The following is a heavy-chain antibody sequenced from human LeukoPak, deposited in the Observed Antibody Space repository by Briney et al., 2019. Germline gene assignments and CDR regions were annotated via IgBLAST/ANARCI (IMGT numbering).Heavy chain of an antibody. V-gene: IGHV3-30*03. J-gene: IGHJ3*01. Sequence: GRSLILSGAASGFTFSSYGMHWVRQAPGKGLEWVALISDDGSNKYYTNSVKGRFTISRDNSKNTLYLQMNSLRAEDTAVYYCATRTSGAFDFWGQGTMVIVS. CDR2: ISDDGSNK. CDR1: GFTFSSYG. CDR3: ATRTSGAFDF.